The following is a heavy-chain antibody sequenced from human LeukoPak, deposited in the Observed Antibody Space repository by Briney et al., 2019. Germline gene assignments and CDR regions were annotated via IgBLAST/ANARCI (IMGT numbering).Heavy chain of an antibody. CDR3: ARGLGYCTNGVCPNWFDP. Sequence: SETLSLTCAVYGGSFSGYYWSWIRQPPGKGLEWIGYIYYSGSTNYNPSLKSRVTISVDTSKDQFSLKLSSVTAADTAVYHCARGLGYCTNGVCPNWFDPWGQGTLVTVSS. D-gene: IGHD2-8*01. CDR2: IYYSGST. V-gene: IGHV4-59*01. CDR1: GGSFSGYY. J-gene: IGHJ5*02.